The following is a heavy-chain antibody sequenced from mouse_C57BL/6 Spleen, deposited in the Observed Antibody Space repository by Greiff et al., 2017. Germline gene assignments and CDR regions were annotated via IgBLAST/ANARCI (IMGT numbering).Heavy chain of an antibody. D-gene: IGHD2-3*01. CDR1: GYSITSGYY. CDR2: ISYDGSN. J-gene: IGHJ1*03. CDR3: ARRYDGYYWYFDV. V-gene: IGHV3-6*01. Sequence: EVQVVESGPGLVKPSQSLSLTCSVTGYSITSGYYWNWIRQFPGNKLEWMGYISYDGSNHYNPSLKNRISITRDTSKNQFFLKLNSVTTEDTATYYCARRYDGYYWYFDVWGTGTTVTVSS.